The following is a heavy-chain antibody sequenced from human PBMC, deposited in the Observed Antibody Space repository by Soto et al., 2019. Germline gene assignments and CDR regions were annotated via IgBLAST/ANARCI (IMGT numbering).Heavy chain of an antibody. CDR3: AKLPRGYCSSTSCRRENNYYYYYMDV. D-gene: IGHD2-2*03. V-gene: IGHV3-23*01. CDR1: GFTFSSYA. J-gene: IGHJ6*03. CDR2: ISGSGGST. Sequence: GGSLRLSCAASGFTFSSYAMSWVRQAPGKGLEWVSAISGSGGSTYYADSVKGRFTISRDNSKNTLYLQMNSLRAEDTAVYYCAKLPRGYCSSTSCRRENNYYYYYMDVWGKGTTVTVSS.